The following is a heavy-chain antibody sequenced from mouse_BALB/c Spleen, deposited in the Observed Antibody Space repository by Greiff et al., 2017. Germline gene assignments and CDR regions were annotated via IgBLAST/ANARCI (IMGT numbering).Heavy chain of an antibody. CDR3: HYYGSRRGDMEY. V-gene: IGHV1S22*01. D-gene: IGHD1-1*01. Sequence: LQQPGSELVRPGASVKLSCKASGYTFTSYWMHWVKQRPGQGLEWIGNIYPGSGSTNYDEKFKSKATLTVDTSSSTAYMQLSSLTSEDSAVYYCHYYGSRRGDMEYWGEGASFTVSS. CDR2: IYPGSGST. J-gene: IGHJ4*01. CDR1: GYTFTSYW.